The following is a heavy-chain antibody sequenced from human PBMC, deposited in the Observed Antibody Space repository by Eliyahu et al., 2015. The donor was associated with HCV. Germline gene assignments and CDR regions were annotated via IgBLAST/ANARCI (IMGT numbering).Heavy chain of an antibody. CDR2: ISGXGGGT. D-gene: IGHD6-19*01. V-gene: IGHV3-23*01. Sequence: EVQLLESGGGLVQPGGSLRLSCAAXGFTFSSYAMSWXRQAPGKGLEWVSAISGXGGGTYYAXSVKGRFTISRDNSKNTLYLQMNSLXAEDTAVYYCAKDGGIAVAGTFLDYWGQGTLVTVSS. CDR3: AKDGGIAVAGTFLDY. J-gene: IGHJ4*02. CDR1: GFTFSSYA.